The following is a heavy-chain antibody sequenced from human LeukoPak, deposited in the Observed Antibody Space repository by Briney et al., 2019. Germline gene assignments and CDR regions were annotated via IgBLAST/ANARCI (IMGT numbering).Heavy chain of an antibody. V-gene: IGHV3-7*04. CDR3: ARGPSGGNGFSY. Sequence: GGSLRLSCAASGFTFSGYWMSWVRQAPGKGLEWVANIKQDGSERYYVDSVKGRFTISRDNAKNSLYLQMNSLRAVDTAVYYCARGPSGGNGFSYWGLGTLVTVSS. CDR1: GFTFSGYW. D-gene: IGHD2-15*01. J-gene: IGHJ4*02. CDR2: IKQDGSER.